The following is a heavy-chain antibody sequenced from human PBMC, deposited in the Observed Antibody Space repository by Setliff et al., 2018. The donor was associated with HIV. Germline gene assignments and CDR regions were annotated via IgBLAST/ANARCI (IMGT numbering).Heavy chain of an antibody. V-gene: IGHV1-46*01. CDR3: ATHPRGTTQIED. CDR1: GYTFTSYY. D-gene: IGHD1-1*01. Sequence: ASVKVSCKASGYTFTSYYMHWVRQAPGQGLEWMGTIDPSGGSTNYAQKFQGRVTMTRDASTSTVYMDLSSLRSEDTAVYYCATHPRGTTQIEDWGQGSLVTVSS. J-gene: IGHJ1*01. CDR2: IDPSGGST.